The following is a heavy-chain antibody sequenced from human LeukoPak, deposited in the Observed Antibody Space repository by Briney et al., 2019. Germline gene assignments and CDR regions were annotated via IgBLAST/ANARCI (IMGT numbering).Heavy chain of an antibody. CDR1: GGTFSSYA. Sequence: GASVKVSCKASGGTFSSYAISWVRQAPGQGLEWMGGIIPIFGTANYAQKFQGRVTITTDESTSTAYMELSSLRSEDTAVYYCAREVTMIVGWFDPWGQGTLVTVSS. D-gene: IGHD3-22*01. CDR2: IIPIFGTA. CDR3: AREVTMIVGWFDP. J-gene: IGHJ5*02. V-gene: IGHV1-69*05.